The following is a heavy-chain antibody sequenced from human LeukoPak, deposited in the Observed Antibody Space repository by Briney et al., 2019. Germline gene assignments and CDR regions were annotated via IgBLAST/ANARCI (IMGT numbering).Heavy chain of an antibody. J-gene: IGHJ4*02. D-gene: IGHD2-21*02. CDR2: ISSSSSYI. CDR3: ARDLGVVTAAFDY. CDR1: GFTFSSYS. V-gene: IGHV3-21*01. Sequence: SGGSLRLSCAASGFTFSSYSMNWVCQAPGKGLEWVSSISSSSSYIYYADSVKGRFTISRDNAKNSLYLQMNSLRAEDTAVYYCARDLGVVTAAFDYWGQGTLVTVSS.